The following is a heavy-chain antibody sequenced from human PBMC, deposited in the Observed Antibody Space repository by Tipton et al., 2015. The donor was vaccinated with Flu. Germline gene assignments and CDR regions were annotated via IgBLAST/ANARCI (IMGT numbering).Heavy chain of an antibody. Sequence: QLVQSGAEVKKPGASVKVSCKASGYSFSTYGISWVRQAPGQGLEWMGWISGSSVKTDSAQKFQGRVTTTTDTATTTAYMELRSLRSDDTAVYYCARDSKSAAMGTEGYFDYWGQGTLVTVSS. CDR1: GYSFSTYG. J-gene: IGHJ4*02. CDR2: ISGSSVKT. V-gene: IGHV1-18*01. D-gene: IGHD2-2*01. CDR3: ARDSKSAAMGTEGYFDY.